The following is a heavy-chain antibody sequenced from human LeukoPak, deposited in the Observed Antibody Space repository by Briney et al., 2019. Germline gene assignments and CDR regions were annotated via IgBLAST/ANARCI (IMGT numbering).Heavy chain of an antibody. V-gene: IGHV3-23*01. CDR2: ISGSGGST. CDR1: GFTFSSYA. CDR3: AKAKYSSSQEYYFDY. D-gene: IGHD6-6*01. Sequence: GGSLRLSCAASGFTFSSYAMSWVRQAPGKGLEWVSAISGSGGSTYYADSVKGRFTISRDNSKNTLYLQMNSLRAEDTAVYYCAKAKYSSSQEYYFDYWGQGTLVTVSS. J-gene: IGHJ4*02.